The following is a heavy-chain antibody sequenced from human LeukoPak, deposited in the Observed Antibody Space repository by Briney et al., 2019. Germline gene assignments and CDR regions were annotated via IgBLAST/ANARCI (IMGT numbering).Heavy chain of an antibody. Sequence: PSQTLSLTCTVSGGSVSSGGYYWSWIRQHPGKGLEWIGYIYYSGSTYYNPSLKSRVTISVDTSKNQFSLKLSSVTAADTAVYYCARVPPPRITMVRGAWFDPWGQGTLVTVSS. V-gene: IGHV4-31*03. J-gene: IGHJ5*02. CDR1: GGSVSSGGYY. D-gene: IGHD3-10*01. CDR3: ARVPPPRITMVRGAWFDP. CDR2: IYYSGST.